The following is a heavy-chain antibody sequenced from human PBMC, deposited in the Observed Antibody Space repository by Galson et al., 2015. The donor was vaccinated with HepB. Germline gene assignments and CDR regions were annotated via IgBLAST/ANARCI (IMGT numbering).Heavy chain of an antibody. CDR2: ISYDGSNK. CDR3: AKAGLEWLSADC. V-gene: IGHV3-30*18. J-gene: IGHJ4*02. D-gene: IGHD3-3*01. Sequence: SLRLSCAASGFTFYNYAVHWVRQAPGRGLEWVAVISYDGSNKYYTDSVKGRFTISRDNSKNTLYLQMNSLRVDDTAVYYCAKAGLEWLSADCWGQGTLVTVSS. CDR1: GFTFYNYA.